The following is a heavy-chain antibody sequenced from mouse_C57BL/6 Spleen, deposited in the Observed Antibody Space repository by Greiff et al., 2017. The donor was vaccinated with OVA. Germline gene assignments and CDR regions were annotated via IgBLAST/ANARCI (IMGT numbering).Heavy chain of an antibody. V-gene: IGHV1-26*01. J-gene: IGHJ4*01. Sequence: VQLQQSGPELVKPGASVKISCKASGYTFTDYYMNWVKQSHGKSLEWIGDINPNNGGTSYNQKFKGKATLTVDKSSSTAYMELRSLTSEDSAVYYCARSTTVVGAMDYWGQGTSVTVSS. CDR2: INPNNGGT. CDR3: ARSTTVVGAMDY. CDR1: GYTFTDYY. D-gene: IGHD1-1*01.